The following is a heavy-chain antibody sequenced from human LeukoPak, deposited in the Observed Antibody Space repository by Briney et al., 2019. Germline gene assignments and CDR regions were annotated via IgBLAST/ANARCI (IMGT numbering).Heavy chain of an antibody. CDR3: ARNTVTPDAFDI. CDR1: GGSISSYY. J-gene: IGHJ3*02. CDR2: IYYSGST. D-gene: IGHD4-17*01. Sequence: SETLSLTCTVSGGSISSYYWSWIRQPPGKGLEWIGYIYYSGSTNYNPPLKSRVTISVDTSKNRFSLKLSSVTAADTAVYYCARNTVTPDAFDIWGQGTMVTVSS. V-gene: IGHV4-59*01.